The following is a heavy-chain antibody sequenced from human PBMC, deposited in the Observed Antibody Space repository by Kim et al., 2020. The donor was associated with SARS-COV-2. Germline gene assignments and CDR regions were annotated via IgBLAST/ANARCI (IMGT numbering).Heavy chain of an antibody. CDR3: ARASGDYGEIVPPWFDP. Sequence: SVKVSCKASGGTFSSYAISWVRQAPGQGLEWMGGIIPIFGTANYAQKFQGRVTITADESTSTAYMELSSLRSEDTAVYYCARASGDYGEIVPPWFDPWGQGTLVTVSS. CDR2: IIPIFGTA. D-gene: IGHD4-17*01. J-gene: IGHJ5*02. V-gene: IGHV1-69*13. CDR1: GGTFSSYA.